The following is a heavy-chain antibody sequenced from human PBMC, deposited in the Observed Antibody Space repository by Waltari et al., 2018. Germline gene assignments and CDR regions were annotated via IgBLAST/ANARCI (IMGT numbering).Heavy chain of an antibody. Sequence: QVQLVQSGAEVKKPGASVKVSCKASGYTFTDYYMHWVRQAPGRGLEWMGWISPKSGDTNYAQKFQVRVTLTRDTSINTVYLELTSLRSDDTAVYYCGSEASGSGKSLLYWGQGTPVTVSS. J-gene: IGHJ4*02. CDR2: ISPKSGDT. CDR3: GSEASGSGKSLLY. CDR1: GYTFTDYY. V-gene: IGHV1-2*02. D-gene: IGHD3-10*01.